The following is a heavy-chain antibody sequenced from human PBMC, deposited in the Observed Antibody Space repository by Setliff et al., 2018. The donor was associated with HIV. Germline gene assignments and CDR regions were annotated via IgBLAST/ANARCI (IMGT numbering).Heavy chain of an antibody. D-gene: IGHD4-17*01. CDR1: GVSISSHS. Sequence: LSLTCPVSGVSISSHSWTWIRQPPGKGLEWVGYFYYSGSTNYNPSLKSRVTVSLDMSKNQFSLRLSSVTAADTAVYYCAALTTGYYFDYWGQGTLVTVSS. CDR3: AALTTGYYFDY. CDR2: FYYSGST. J-gene: IGHJ4*01. V-gene: IGHV4-59*11.